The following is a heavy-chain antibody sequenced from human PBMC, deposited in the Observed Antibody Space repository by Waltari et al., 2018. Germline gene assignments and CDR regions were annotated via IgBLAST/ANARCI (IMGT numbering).Heavy chain of an antibody. J-gene: IGHJ4*02. CDR2: IYPGGSK. V-gene: IGHV4-4*07. CDR3: ARDQASRY. Sequence: QVQLQESGPGLVKPSETLSLTCSVSGGSINGYHWSWIRQAPGTGLERLGRIYPGGSKRYNPSLQSRVTMSEDTSKNQLSLKVTSVTAADTAVYYCARDQASRYWGQGILVTVSS. CDR1: GGSINGYH.